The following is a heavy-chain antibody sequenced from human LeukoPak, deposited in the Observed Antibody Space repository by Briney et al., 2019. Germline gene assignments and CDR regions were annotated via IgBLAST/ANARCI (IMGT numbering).Heavy chain of an antibody. J-gene: IGHJ4*02. CDR2: VNLQGST. Sequence: PSETLSLTCGGSGGSITNTNYWTWVRQPPGKGLEWIGEVNLQGSTNYNPSLMGRVAIAVDTSENHISLQLTSVTAADTAVYYCAREGGPYRPLDYSGQGTLVTVSP. CDR1: GGSITNTNY. CDR3: AREGGPYRPLDY. V-gene: IGHV4-4*02.